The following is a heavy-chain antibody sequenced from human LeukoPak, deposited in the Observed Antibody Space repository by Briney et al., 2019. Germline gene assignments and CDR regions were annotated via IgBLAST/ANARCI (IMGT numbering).Heavy chain of an antibody. CDR3: ARGPYGSGSRYFDY. V-gene: IGHV4-39*07. CDR1: GGSISSSSYY. Sequence: SETLSLTCTVSGGSISSSSYYWGWIRQPPGKGLEWIGSIYYSGSTYYNPSLKSRVTISVDTSKNQFSLKLSSVTAADTAVYYCARGPYGSGSRYFDYWGQGTLVTVSS. J-gene: IGHJ4*02. D-gene: IGHD3-10*01. CDR2: IYYSGST.